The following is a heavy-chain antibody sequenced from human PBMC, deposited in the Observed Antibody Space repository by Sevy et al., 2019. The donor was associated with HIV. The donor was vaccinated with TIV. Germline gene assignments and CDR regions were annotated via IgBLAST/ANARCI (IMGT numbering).Heavy chain of an antibody. CDR3: ARDASGSYYALSLPFDY. J-gene: IGHJ4*02. V-gene: IGHV3-21*01. Sequence: GGSLRLSCAASGFTFSSYSMNWVRQAPGKGLEWVSSISSSSSYIYYADSVKGRFTISRDNAKNSLYLQMNSLRAEDTAVYYCARDASGSYYALSLPFDYWGQRTLVTDSS. CDR1: GFTFSSYS. CDR2: ISSSSSYI. D-gene: IGHD1-26*01.